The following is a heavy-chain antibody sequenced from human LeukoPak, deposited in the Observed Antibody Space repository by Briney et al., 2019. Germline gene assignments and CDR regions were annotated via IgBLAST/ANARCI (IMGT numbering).Heavy chain of an antibody. CDR1: GFTFSDYY. CDR2: ISSSGSTI. D-gene: IGHD6-19*01. V-gene: IGHV3-11*04. Sequence: GGSLRLSCAASGFTFSDYYMSWIRQAPGKGLEWVSYISSSGSTIYYADSVKGRFTISRDNAKNSLYLQMNSLRAEDTAVYYCARVRAGVYSSGYKMYYFDYWGQGTLVTVSS. J-gene: IGHJ4*02. CDR3: ARVRAGVYSSGYKMYYFDY.